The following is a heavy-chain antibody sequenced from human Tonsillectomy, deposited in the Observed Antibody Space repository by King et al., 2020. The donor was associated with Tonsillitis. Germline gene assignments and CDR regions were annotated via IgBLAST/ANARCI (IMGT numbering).Heavy chain of an antibody. CDR2: ISTSGSTI. CDR3: ARVPASGWYADY. Sequence: VQLVQSGGGFIQPGGSLRLSCAASGFTFSSYEMNWVRQAPGKGLEWVSYISTSGSTIYYADSVKGRFTISRDNAKSSLYLQMNSLRVEDTAVYYCARVPASGWYADYWGQGTLVTVS. V-gene: IGHV3-48*03. D-gene: IGHD6-19*01. J-gene: IGHJ4*02. CDR1: GFTFSSYE.